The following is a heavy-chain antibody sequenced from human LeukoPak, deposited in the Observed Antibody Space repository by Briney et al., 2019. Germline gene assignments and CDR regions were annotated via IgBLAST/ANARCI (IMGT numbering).Heavy chain of an antibody. V-gene: IGHV3-30*04. Sequence: GRSLRLSCAASGFTFSSYAMHWVRQAPGKGLEWVAVISYDGSNKYYADSVKGRFTISRDNSKNTLYLQMNSLRAEVTAVYYCARDSPLRGVIIYSFDYWGQEPWSPSPQ. D-gene: IGHD3-10*01. CDR3: ARDSPLRGVIIYSFDY. J-gene: IGHJ4*01. CDR2: ISYDGSNK. CDR1: GFTFSSYA.